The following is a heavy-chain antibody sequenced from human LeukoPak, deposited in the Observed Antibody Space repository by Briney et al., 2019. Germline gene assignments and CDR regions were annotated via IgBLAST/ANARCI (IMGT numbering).Heavy chain of an antibody. D-gene: IGHD3-10*01. CDR1: GGSINSY. CDR2: ISGSGST. V-gene: IGHV4-4*07. Sequence: PSETLSLTCSVSGGSINSYWRWMRQPAGKGLEWIGRISGSGSTTYNPSLKSRLSISIDTSKNQFSLKLMSVTAADTAVYYCARDSGTTGEVKFDPWGQGTLVTVSS. J-gene: IGHJ5*02. CDR3: ARDSGTTGEVKFDP.